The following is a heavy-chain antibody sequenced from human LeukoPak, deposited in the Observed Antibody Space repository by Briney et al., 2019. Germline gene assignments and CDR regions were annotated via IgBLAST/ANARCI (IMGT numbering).Heavy chain of an antibody. CDR3: ARLTTVTTKAGWFDP. CDR2: IHYTGST. CDR1: GGSINSYY. D-gene: IGHD4-17*01. Sequence: SETLSLTCTVSGGSINSYYWSWIRQPPGKGLECIGYIHYTGSTNYNPSLKSRVTISVDTSKNQFSLKLSSVTAADTAVYYCARLTTVTTKAGWFDPWGQGTLVTVSS. V-gene: IGHV4-59*08. J-gene: IGHJ5*02.